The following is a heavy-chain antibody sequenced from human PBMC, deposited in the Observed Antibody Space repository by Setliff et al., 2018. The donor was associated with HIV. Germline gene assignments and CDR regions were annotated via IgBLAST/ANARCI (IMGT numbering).Heavy chain of an antibody. CDR3: ARTAYYRDSSGYYSVAFDM. Sequence: PGESLTISCAASGFTFVNHDIEWVRQAPGKGLEWVSHIGTAGDTYYLDSVKGRFTISREDARNSGYLQMNSLRDDDTAVCFCARTAYYRDSSGYYSVAFDMWGPGTMVTVSS. J-gene: IGHJ3*02. D-gene: IGHD3-22*01. V-gene: IGHV3-13*01. CDR1: GFTFVNHD. CDR2: IGTAGDT.